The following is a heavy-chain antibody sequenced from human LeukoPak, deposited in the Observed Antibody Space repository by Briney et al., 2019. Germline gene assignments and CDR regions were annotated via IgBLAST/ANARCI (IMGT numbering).Heavy chain of an antibody. D-gene: IGHD2-2*01. CDR2: INHSGST. CDR3: ARAFKEYQLLSSYYYYGMDV. J-gene: IGHJ6*02. CDR1: GGSFGGYY. Sequence: SETLSLTCAVYGGSFGGYYWSWIRQPPGKGLEWIGEINHSGSTNYNPSLKSRVTISVDTSKNQFSLKLSSVTAADTAVYYCARAFKEYQLLSSYYYYGMDVWGQGTTVTVSS. V-gene: IGHV4-34*01.